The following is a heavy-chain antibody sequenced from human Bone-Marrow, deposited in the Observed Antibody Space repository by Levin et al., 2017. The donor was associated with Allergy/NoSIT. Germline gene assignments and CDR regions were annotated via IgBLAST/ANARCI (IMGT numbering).Heavy chain of an antibody. Sequence: ASVKVSCKASGYSFTGFYLHWIRQAPRQGLEWMGWISPNSSGTNYAQKFQGRVTMSRDTSISTAYMELSRLRSDDTAVYYCSRRPHYYDSSGYYGSHAFDIWGQGTMVTVSS. CDR2: ISPNSSGT. CDR1: GYSFTGFY. V-gene: IGHV1-2*02. J-gene: IGHJ3*02. D-gene: IGHD3-22*01. CDR3: SRRPHYYDSSGYYGSHAFDI.